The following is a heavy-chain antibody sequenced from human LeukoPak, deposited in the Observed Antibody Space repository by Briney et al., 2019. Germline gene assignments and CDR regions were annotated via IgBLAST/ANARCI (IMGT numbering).Heavy chain of an antibody. Sequence: ASVKVSCKASGYTFTDYYIHWMRQAPGQGLEWMGWINPKRGVTTYAQNFQVRVIMTRDTSISTAYMELSSLTSDDTAVYYCGRGGGGGVVAPVKWGQGSLVTVSS. CDR3: GRGGGGGVVAPVK. CDR1: GYTFTDYY. D-gene: IGHD2-15*01. CDR2: INPKRGVT. J-gene: IGHJ4*02. V-gene: IGHV1-2*02.